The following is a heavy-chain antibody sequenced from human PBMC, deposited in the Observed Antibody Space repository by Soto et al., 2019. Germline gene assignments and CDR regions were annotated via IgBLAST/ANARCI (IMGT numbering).Heavy chain of an antibody. V-gene: IGHV3-30*04. J-gene: IGHJ3*01. Sequence: GGSLRLSCTASGFSFITYATYCFRHSPFKWLEWVAIISYDGSNAQYADSVKGRFTVARDNSKNTLYLQMHSLTAEDTAVYYCARDGGGFGELLLNSYDAFDLWGQGKLVTVSS. CDR3: ARDGGGFGELLLNSYDAFDL. CDR1: GFSFITYA. CDR2: ISYDGSNA. D-gene: IGHD3-10*01.